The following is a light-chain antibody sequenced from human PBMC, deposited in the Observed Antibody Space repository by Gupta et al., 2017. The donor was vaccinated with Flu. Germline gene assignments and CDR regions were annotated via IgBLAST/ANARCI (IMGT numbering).Light chain of an antibody. CDR1: QGVSVN. Sequence: PATLSVSPGERATLSGRASQGVSVNLAWYQQKPGQAPRLLIYDASSRAADIPARFSGSASETEYTLTISGLEPEDFAIYYCQQDNDWPRTFGLGTRV. CDR3: QQDNDWPRT. V-gene: IGKV3-15*01. CDR2: DAS. J-gene: IGKJ1*01.